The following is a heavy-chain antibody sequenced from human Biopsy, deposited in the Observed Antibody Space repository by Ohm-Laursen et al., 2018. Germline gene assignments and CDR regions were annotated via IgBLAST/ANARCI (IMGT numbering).Heavy chain of an antibody. V-gene: IGHV1-69*06. D-gene: IGHD3-9*01. Sequence: SVKVSCNAPGGTFSNYGVNWVRQAPGQGLEWLGGNIPILGTGNYAQKFQDRVTVAADTSTSTATMELRNLRSDDTAVYYCATKLTGYFHHWGQGTLVIVSS. CDR1: GGTFSNYG. CDR2: NIPILGTG. CDR3: ATKLTGYFHH. J-gene: IGHJ1*01.